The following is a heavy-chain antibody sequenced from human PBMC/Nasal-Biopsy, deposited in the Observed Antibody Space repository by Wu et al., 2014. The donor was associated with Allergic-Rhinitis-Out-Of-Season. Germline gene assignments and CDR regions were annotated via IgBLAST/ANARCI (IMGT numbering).Heavy chain of an antibody. CDR1: GFTFSSHW. V-gene: IGHV3-74*03. Sequence: LRLSCAASGFTFSSHWLHWVRQAPGKGLVWVSRMNTDGSSITYGDSVKGRFTISRDNAKNTLYLQMNDLRADDTAVYYCTKGHPYDVLTGPVPKNFDYWGQGALVTVSS. D-gene: IGHD3-9*01. J-gene: IGHJ4*02. CDR2: MNTDGSSI. CDR3: TKGHPYDVLTGPVPKNFDY.